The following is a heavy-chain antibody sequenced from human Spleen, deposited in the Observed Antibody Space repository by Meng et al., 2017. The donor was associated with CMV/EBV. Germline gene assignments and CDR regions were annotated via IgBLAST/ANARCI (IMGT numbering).Heavy chain of an antibody. V-gene: IGHV1-2*02. CDR1: GYTFTDYF. Sequence: ASVKVSCKASGYTFTDYFIHWVRQAPGQGLEWMGWINPSSGDTNYAQKFQGRVTMTRDTSISTAYMELTRLTSDDTAVYYGARAGRNNHPLPFVIYAFDVWGQETLVTVSS. CDR3: ARAGRNNHPLPFVIYAFDV. D-gene: IGHD1/OR15-1a*01. CDR2: INPSSGDT. J-gene: IGHJ3*01.